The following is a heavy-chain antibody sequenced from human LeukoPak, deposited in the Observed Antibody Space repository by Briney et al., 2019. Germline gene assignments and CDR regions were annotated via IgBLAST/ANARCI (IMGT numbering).Heavy chain of an antibody. J-gene: IGHJ6*03. CDR1: GYTFTSYG. CDR2: ISAYNGNT. V-gene: IGHV1-18*01. D-gene: IGHD6-13*01. CDR3: ARDIGYSSSWYLGRYYYYMDV. Sequence: ASVKVSCKASGYTFTSYGISWVRQAPGQGLEWMGWISAYNGNTNYAQKLQGRVTMTTDTSTSTAYMELRSLRSDDTAVYYCARDIGYSSSWYLGRYYYYMDVWGKGTTVTVSS.